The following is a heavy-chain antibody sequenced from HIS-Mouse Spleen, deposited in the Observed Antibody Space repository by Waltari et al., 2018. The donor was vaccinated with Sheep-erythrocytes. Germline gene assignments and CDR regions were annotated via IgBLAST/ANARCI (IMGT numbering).Heavy chain of an antibody. Sequence: QVQLQQWGAGLLKPSETLSLTCAVHGGSFSGYYWRWIRQPPGKGLEWIGEITHSGSTNYNPSLKSRVTISVDTSKNQFSLKLSSVTAADTAVYYCALSCHYYYYGMDVWGQGTTVTVSS. CDR3: ALSCHYYYYGMDV. V-gene: IGHV4-34*01. CDR1: GGSFSGYY. CDR2: ITHSGST. J-gene: IGHJ6*02.